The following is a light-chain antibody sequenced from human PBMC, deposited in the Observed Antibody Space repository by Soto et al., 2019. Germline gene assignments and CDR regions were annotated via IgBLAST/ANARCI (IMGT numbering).Light chain of an antibody. CDR1: QSVSSSY. CDR2: DAS. V-gene: IGKV3D-20*02. Sequence: IVWTHSPARLSLSPGEIATLSCRASQSVSSSYLAWYQQKPGQAPRLLIHDASTRATGIPARFSGSGSGTEFILTISSVESEDFAIYYCQQHNDWPTFGQGTRLEIK. J-gene: IGKJ5*01. CDR3: QQHNDWPT.